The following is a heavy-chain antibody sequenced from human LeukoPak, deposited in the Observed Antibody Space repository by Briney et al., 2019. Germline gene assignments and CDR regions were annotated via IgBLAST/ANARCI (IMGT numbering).Heavy chain of an antibody. Sequence: PGRSLRLSCSASGFTFSDYAMHWVRQAPGKGLEWVAMISFDGSQRHFGDSVRGRFTVSRDDSENTLFLQMNSLKTEDTALYFCAKGGDGKIPFDNWGQGTLVTVSS. J-gene: IGHJ4*02. V-gene: IGHV3-30*04. CDR1: GFTFSDYA. CDR2: ISFDGSQR. CDR3: AKGGDGKIPFDN. D-gene: IGHD5-24*01.